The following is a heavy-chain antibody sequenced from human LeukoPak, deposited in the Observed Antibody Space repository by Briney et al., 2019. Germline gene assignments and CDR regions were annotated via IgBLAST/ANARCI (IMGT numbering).Heavy chain of an antibody. Sequence: GASVKVSCKASGYTFTSYAMNWVRQAPGQGLEWMGWINPNSGGTNYAQKFQGRVTMTRDTSISTAYRELSRLRSDDTAVYYCARGGGMVYAIGNNWFDPWGQGTLVTVSS. V-gene: IGHV1-2*02. CDR3: ARGGGMVYAIGNNWFDP. J-gene: IGHJ5*02. CDR1: GYTFTSYA. CDR2: INPNSGGT. D-gene: IGHD2-8*01.